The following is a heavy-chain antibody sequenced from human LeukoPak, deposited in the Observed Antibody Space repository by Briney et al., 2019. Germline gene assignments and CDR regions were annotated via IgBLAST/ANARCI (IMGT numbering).Heavy chain of an antibody. CDR1: GFTFDDYA. D-gene: IGHD3-16*02. J-gene: IGHJ4*02. CDR2: ISWNSGSI. Sequence: GRSLRLSCAASGFTFDDYAMHWVRHARGKGLEWVSGISWNSGSIVYADCVKGRFTISRDNAKNSLYLQMNSLRAVDTALYYCAKDSGSGGYDYVWGSYRYNPFDYWGQGTLVTVSS. CDR3: AKDSGSGGYDYVWGSYRYNPFDY. V-gene: IGHV3-9*01.